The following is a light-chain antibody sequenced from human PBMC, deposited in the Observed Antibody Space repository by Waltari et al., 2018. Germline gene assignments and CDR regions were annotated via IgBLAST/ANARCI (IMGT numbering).Light chain of an antibody. CDR1: SSDVGGYNY. J-gene: IGLJ2*01. CDR2: DVT. V-gene: IGLV2-14*03. Sequence: QYALPQPASVSGSPGQSLTISCTGNSSDVGGYNYVSWYQQHPGKAPKLMIYDVTNRPSGVSYRFSGSKSGNTASLTISGLQAEDEADYYCSSYSSSITPVFGGGTKLTVL. CDR3: SSYSSSITPV.